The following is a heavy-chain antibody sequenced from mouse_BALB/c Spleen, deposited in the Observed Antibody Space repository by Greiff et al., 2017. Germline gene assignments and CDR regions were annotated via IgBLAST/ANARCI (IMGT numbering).Heavy chain of an antibody. CDR3: TRGDRALGDY. V-gene: IGHV5-6-4*01. D-gene: IGHD3-1*01. Sequence: EVMLVESGGGLVKPGWSLKLSCAASGFTFSSYTMSWVRQTPEKRLEWVATISSGGSYTYYPDSVKGRFTISRDNAKNTLYLQMSSLKSEDTAMYYCTRGDRALGDYWGQGTTLTVSS. CDR1: GFTFSSYT. J-gene: IGHJ2*01. CDR2: ISSGGSYT.